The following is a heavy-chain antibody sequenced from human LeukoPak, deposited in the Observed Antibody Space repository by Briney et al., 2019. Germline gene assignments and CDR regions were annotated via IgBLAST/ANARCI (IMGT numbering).Heavy chain of an antibody. Sequence: GGSLRLSFAASGFTFSSYSMSWVRQAPGKGLEWVSSISSSSSYIYYADSLKGRFTISRDNAKNSLYLQMNSLRAEDTAVYYCARTGGGYDSILPHDYWGQGTLVTVSS. D-gene: IGHD3-22*01. V-gene: IGHV3-21*01. J-gene: IGHJ4*02. CDR3: ARTGGGYDSILPHDY. CDR1: GFTFSSYS. CDR2: ISSSSSYI.